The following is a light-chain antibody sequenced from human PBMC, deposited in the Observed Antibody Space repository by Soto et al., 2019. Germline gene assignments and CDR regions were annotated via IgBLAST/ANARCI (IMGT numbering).Light chain of an antibody. V-gene: IGKV1-39*01. Sequence: DIQMTQSPSSLSASVGDRVTITCRASQSISSYLNGYQQKPGKAPKLLIYAASSLQSGVPSRFSGSGSGTDFTLTISSLQPEDFATYYCQQSYSTWTFGQGTKVEIK. CDR1: QSISSY. CDR3: QQSYSTWT. CDR2: AAS. J-gene: IGKJ1*01.